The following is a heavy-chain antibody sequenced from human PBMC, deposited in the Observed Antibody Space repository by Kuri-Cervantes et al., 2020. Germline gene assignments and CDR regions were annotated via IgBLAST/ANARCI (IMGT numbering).Heavy chain of an antibody. CDR3: AKDQYASDWYFDL. V-gene: IGHV3-30*02. CDR2: IWYDGSNK. J-gene: IGHJ2*01. Sequence: GGSLRLSCAASGFTFSSYGMHWVRQAPGKGLEWVAVIWYDGSNKYYADSVKGRFTISRDNSKNTLYLQMNSLRAEDTAVYYCAKDQYASDWYFDLWGRGTLVTVSS. D-gene: IGHD2-2*01. CDR1: GFTFSSYG.